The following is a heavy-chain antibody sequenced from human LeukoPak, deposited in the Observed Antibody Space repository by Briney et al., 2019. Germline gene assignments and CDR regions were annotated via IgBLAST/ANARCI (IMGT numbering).Heavy chain of an antibody. CDR3: ARDPLTLYYDFWSGLVDVSKTSGMDV. CDR1: GFTFSSYS. CDR2: ISSSSSYI. J-gene: IGHJ6*02. Sequence: PGGSLRLSCAASGFTFSSYSMNWVRQAPGKGLEWVSSISSSSSYIYYAGSVKGRFTISRDNAKNSLYLQMNSLRAEDTAVYYCARDPLTLYYDFWSGLVDVSKTSGMDVWGQGTTVTVSS. V-gene: IGHV3-21*01. D-gene: IGHD3-3*01.